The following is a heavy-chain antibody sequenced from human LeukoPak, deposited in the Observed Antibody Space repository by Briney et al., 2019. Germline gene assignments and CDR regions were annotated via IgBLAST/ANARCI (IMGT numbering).Heavy chain of an antibody. CDR1: GFTFSSNG. J-gene: IGHJ4*02. Sequence: GGSLRLSCAASGFTFSSNGMNWVRQAPGKGLEWVSYISATGGTIYYADSVKGRFTISRDNAKNSLYLQMNSLRVEDTAVYYCAKDLRAYGSGSFIDYWGQGTLVTVSS. V-gene: IGHV3-48*03. CDR3: AKDLRAYGSGSFIDY. CDR2: ISATGGTI. D-gene: IGHD3-10*01.